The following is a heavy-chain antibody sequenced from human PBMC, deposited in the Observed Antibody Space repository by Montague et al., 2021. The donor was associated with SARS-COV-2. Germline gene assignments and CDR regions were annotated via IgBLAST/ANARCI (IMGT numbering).Heavy chain of an antibody. CDR1: SGSISSHY. CDR2: VNDSGST. D-gene: IGHD4-17*01. CDR3: ARAVTTAIDWFDP. V-gene: IGHV4-59*11. J-gene: IGHJ5*02. Sequence: SETLSLTCTVSSGSISSHYWSWIRQPPGKGLEWIGYVNDSGSTNYNPSLKSRVSISLDTSKNQFSLKLNSVTAADTAVYYCARAVTTAIDWFDPWGQGTLVIVSS.